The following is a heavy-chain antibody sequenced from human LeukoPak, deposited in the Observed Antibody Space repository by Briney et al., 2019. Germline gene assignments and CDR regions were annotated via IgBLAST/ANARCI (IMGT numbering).Heavy chain of an antibody. D-gene: IGHD2-8*01. CDR2: IKQDGSET. CDR1: GFTFSSYW. J-gene: IGHJ4*02. V-gene: IGHV3-7*01. Sequence: PGGSLRLSCAASGFTFSSYWMSWVRQAPGKGLEWVANIKQDGSETYHVDSVKGRFTISRDNARNSLYLQMNSLRAEDTAVYYCAKGLYCTNGVCYTIGGYFDYWGQGTLVTVSS. CDR3: AKGLYCTNGVCYTIGGYFDY.